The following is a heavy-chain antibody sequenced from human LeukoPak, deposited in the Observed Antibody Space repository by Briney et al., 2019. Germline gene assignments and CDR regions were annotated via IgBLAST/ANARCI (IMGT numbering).Heavy chain of an antibody. CDR3: AREDNFDY. J-gene: IGHJ4*02. CDR2: ISSSSSYI. Sequence: GGSLRLSCAASGFTFSSYSMNWVRQAPGKGLEWVPSISSSSSYIYYADSVKGRFTISRAKNSLYLQMNSLRAEDTAVYYCAREDNFDYWGQGTLVTVSS. CDR1: GFTFSSYS. V-gene: IGHV3-21*01.